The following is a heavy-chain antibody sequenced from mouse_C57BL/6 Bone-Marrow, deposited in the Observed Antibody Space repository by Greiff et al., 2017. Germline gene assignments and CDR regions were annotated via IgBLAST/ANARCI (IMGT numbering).Heavy chain of an antibody. CDR2: IDPSASYT. D-gene: IGHD2-1*01. V-gene: IGHV1-69*01. Sequence: QVQLQQPGAELVMPGASVKLSCKASGYTFTSYWMHWVKQRPGHGLEWIGEIDPSASYTNYNQKFKGKSTLTVDKSSSTAYMQLSSLTSEDSAVYYWARRVYGNYPYYARDYWGQGTSVTVSS. CDR1: GYTFTSYW. CDR3: ARRVYGNYPYYARDY. J-gene: IGHJ4*01.